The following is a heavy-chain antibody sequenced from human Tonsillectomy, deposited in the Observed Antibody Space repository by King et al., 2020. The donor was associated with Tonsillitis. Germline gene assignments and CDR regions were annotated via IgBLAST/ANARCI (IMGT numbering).Heavy chain of an antibody. CDR1: GFTFSNYD. D-gene: IGHD4-17*01. Sequence: QLVQSGGGVVQPGRSRRLSCAASGFTFSNYDMHWVRQAPGKGLEWVAVISYDGNNKYYADSVKGRFTISRDNSKNTLYVQMNSLRAGDTAVYYCASEWGYGDYELDYWGQGTLVTVSS. V-gene: IGHV3-33*05. CDR2: ISYDGNNK. J-gene: IGHJ4*02. CDR3: ASEWGYGDYELDY.